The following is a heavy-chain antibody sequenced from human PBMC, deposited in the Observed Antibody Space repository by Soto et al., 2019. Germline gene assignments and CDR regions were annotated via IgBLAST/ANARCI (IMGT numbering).Heavy chain of an antibody. CDR3: ARSDIVLMVYAPYYFDY. CDR2: IIPIFGTA. V-gene: IGHV1-69*13. J-gene: IGHJ4*02. Sequence: SVKVSCKASGGTFSIYAISWVRQAPGQGLEWMGGIIPIFGTANYAQKFQGRVTITADESTSTAYMELSSLRSEDTAVYYCARSDIVLMVYAPYYFDYWGQGTLVTVSS. D-gene: IGHD2-8*01. CDR1: GGTFSIYA.